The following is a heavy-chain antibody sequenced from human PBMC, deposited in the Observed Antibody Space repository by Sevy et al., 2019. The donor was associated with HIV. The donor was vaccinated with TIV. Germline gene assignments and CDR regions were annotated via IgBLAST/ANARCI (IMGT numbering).Heavy chain of an antibody. CDR3: ATEDSGYVRGSYRYRDAFDI. CDR2: FDPEVGET. Sequence: ASVKVSCKVSGYTLTELSMHWVRQAPGKGLEWMGGFDPEVGETMYAQKFQVRVTMTEDTSTDTAYMELSSLRSEDTAAHYCATEDSGYVRGSYRYRDAFDIWGKGTMVSVSS. J-gene: IGHJ3*02. D-gene: IGHD3-16*02. V-gene: IGHV1-24*01. CDR1: GYTLTELS.